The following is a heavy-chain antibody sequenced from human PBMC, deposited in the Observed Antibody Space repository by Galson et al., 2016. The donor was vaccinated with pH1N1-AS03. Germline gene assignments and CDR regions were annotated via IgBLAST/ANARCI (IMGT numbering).Heavy chain of an antibody. CDR1: GFSLNTNGVG. V-gene: IGHV2-5*01. D-gene: IGHD2-2*01. CDR2: IYWNSEK. CDR3: AKMPMPAGDWYFDL. Sequence: PALVKPTQTLTLTCDFSGFSLNTNGVGVGWIRQPPGKPLEWLALIYWNSEKRYNPFLKGRLTNTKDNSKNQVGLTMTNMAPGDTAVYYSAKMPMPAGDWYFDLWGRGTLVTVSS. J-gene: IGHJ2*01.